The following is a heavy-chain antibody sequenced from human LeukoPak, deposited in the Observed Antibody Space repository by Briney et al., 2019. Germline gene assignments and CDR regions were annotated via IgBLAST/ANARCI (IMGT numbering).Heavy chain of an antibody. CDR3: ARHGGYIFLNWFDP. CDR1: GGSISSSSYY. D-gene: IGHD6-19*01. V-gene: IGHV4-39*01. CDR2: IYYSGST. J-gene: IGHJ5*01. Sequence: SETLSLTCPVSGGSISSSSYYWGWIRQPPGKGLEWIGSIYYSGSTYYNPSLKSRVTISVDTSKNQFSLKLSSVTAADTAVYYCARHGGYIFLNWFDPWGQGTLVTVSS.